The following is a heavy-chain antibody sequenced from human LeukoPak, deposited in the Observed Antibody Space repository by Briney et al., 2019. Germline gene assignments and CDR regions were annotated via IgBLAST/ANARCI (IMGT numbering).Heavy chain of an antibody. J-gene: IGHJ4*02. V-gene: IGHV3-21*01. CDR2: ISSSSNYI. CDR1: GFTFSSYA. D-gene: IGHD1-14*01. Sequence: PGGSLRLSCAASGFTFSSYAMNWVRQAPGKGLEWVSSISSSSNYIYYADSVKGRFTISRDNAKNSLFLQMNSLRAEDTAVYYCVRDITVNGFDYWGQGTLVTVSS. CDR3: VRDITVNGFDY.